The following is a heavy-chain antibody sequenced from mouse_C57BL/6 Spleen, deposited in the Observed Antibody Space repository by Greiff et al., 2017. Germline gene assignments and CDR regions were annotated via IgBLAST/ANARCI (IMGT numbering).Heavy chain of an antibody. Sequence: EVQGVESGGGLVQPGGSLKLSCAASGFTFRDYGMAWVRQAPRKGPEWVAFISNLAYSIYYADTVTGRFTISRENAKNTLYLEMSSLRSEDTAMYYCARHYYGSSYRYFDVWGTGTTVTVSS. CDR2: ISNLAYSI. V-gene: IGHV5-15*01. J-gene: IGHJ1*03. CDR1: GFTFRDYG. D-gene: IGHD1-1*01. CDR3: ARHYYGSSYRYFDV.